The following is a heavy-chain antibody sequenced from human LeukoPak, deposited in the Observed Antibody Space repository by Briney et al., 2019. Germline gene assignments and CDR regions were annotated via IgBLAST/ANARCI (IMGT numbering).Heavy chain of an antibody. D-gene: IGHD6-13*01. Sequence: GRSLRLSCAVSGFTFDDYAMHWVRQAPGKGLEWVSLISWDGGSTYYADSVKGRFTISRDNSKNSLYLQMNSLRAEDTALYSCAKDIRGSTSWYGLDYWGQGTLVTVSS. V-gene: IGHV3-43D*03. CDR1: GFTFDDYA. J-gene: IGHJ4*02. CDR2: ISWDGGST. CDR3: AKDIRGSTSWYGLDY.